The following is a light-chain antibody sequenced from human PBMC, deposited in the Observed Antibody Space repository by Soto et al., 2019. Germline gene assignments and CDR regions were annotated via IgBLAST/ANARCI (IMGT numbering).Light chain of an antibody. J-gene: IGKJ4*01. V-gene: IGKV3-20*01. CDR1: QSVNNDY. CDR3: QQYGSSKLT. Sequence: ILLTQASGTLSLSPGERATLSCSASQSVNNDYLAWYQQRPGQAPSLLIYGASSRATGIPDRFSGSGSGTDFTLTISGLEPEDFAVYYCQQYGSSKLTFGGGTKVEIK. CDR2: GAS.